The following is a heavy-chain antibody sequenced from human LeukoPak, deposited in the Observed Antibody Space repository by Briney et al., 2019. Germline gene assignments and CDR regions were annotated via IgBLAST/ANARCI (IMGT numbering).Heavy chain of an antibody. D-gene: IGHD6-19*01. CDR1: GFTFSSYA. J-gene: IGHJ5*02. CDR2: ISGSGSST. Sequence: GGSLRLSCAASGFTFSSYAMSWVRQAPGKGLEWVSGISGSGSSTYHADSVKGRFTNSRDNSKNTLYLQMNSLRAEDTAVYYCANIAVAGRDPNWFDPWGQGTLVTVSS. V-gene: IGHV3-23*01. CDR3: ANIAVAGRDPNWFDP.